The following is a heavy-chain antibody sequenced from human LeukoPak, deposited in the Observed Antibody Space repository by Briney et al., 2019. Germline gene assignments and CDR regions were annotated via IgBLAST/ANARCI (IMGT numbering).Heavy chain of an antibody. V-gene: IGHV3-23*01. CDR3: AKDRQQLINYWFEY. D-gene: IGHD6-13*01. J-gene: IGHJ4*02. CDR2: ISGSGGGT. CDR1: GFTFSSYA. Sequence: GGSLRLSCAASGFTFSSYAMSWVRQAPGKELEWVSAISGSGGGTYYADSVKGRFTISRDNSKNTLYLQMTSLRAEDTAIYYCAKDRQQLINYWFEYWGQGTLVTVSS.